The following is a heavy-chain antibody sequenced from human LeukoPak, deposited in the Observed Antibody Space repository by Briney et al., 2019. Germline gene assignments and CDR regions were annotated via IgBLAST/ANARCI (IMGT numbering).Heavy chain of an antibody. V-gene: IGHV1-18*01. D-gene: IGHD6-19*01. CDR2: ISAYNGNT. CDR3: ARSSPVAVALTPFDY. Sequence: ASVKVSCKASGYTFTSYGISWVRQAPGQGLEWMGWISAYNGNTNYAQKLQGRVTMTTDTSTSTAYMELRSLRSDDTAVYYCARSSPVAVALTPFDYWGQGTLVTVSS. J-gene: IGHJ4*02. CDR1: GYTFTSYG.